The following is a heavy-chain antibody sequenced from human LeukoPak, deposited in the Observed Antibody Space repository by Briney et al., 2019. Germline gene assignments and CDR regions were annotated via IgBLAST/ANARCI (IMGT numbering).Heavy chain of an antibody. CDR3: ARDGWPRSRITNYYYYYYMDV. D-gene: IGHD5-12*01. CDR2: INPNSGGT. Sequence: ASVKVSCKASGYTFTGYYMHWVRQAPGQGLEWMGWINPNSGGTNYAQKFQGRVTMTRDTSISTAYMELSRLRSDDTAVYYCARDGWPRSRITNYYYYYYMDVWGKGTTVTVSS. J-gene: IGHJ6*03. CDR1: GYTFTGYY. V-gene: IGHV1-2*02.